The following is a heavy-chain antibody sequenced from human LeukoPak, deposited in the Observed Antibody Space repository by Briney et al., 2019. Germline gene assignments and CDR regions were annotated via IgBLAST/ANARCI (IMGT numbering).Heavy chain of an antibody. J-gene: IGHJ4*02. CDR2: LSGSGGST. D-gene: IGHD3-16*01. CDR1: GFTFRSYG. Sequence: GGSLRLSCAASGFTFRSYGMSWVRQAPGKGLGWVSSLSGSGGSTYYADSVKGRFTISRDNSKNTLFLHMNSLRAEDTAVYYCAKALGGYDFDYWGQGTLVTVSS. CDR3: AKALGGYDFDY. V-gene: IGHV3-23*01.